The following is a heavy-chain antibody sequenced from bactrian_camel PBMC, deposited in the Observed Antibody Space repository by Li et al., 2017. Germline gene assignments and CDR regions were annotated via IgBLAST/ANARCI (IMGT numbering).Heavy chain of an antibody. Sequence: HVQLVESGGGSVQAGGSLRLSCAFDAYTPANVRMAWFRQAPGKEREGVASLASDGSSIYANSLKGRFSISKDNARNWLDLQMDSLKPEDTATYICAARFQGGFGYGGLCTDVLADFPYWGQGTQVTVS. D-gene: IGHD5*01. V-gene: IGHV3S55*01. CDR2: LASDGSS. J-gene: IGHJ6*01. CDR3: AARFQGGFGYGGLCTDVLADFPY. CDR1: AYTPANVR.